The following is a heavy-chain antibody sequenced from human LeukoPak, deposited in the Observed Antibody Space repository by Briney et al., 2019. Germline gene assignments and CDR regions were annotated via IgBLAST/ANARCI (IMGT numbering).Heavy chain of an antibody. J-gene: IGHJ4*02. CDR1: GGSISSYY. Sequence: SETLSLTCTVSGGSISSYYWSWIRQPPGKGLEWIGYIYYSGSTNYNPSLKSRVTISVDTSKNQFSLKLSSVTAADTAVYYCARGSRQQPVEYWGQGTLVTVSS. CDR2: IYYSGST. V-gene: IGHV4-59*01. D-gene: IGHD6-13*01. CDR3: ARGSRQQPVEY.